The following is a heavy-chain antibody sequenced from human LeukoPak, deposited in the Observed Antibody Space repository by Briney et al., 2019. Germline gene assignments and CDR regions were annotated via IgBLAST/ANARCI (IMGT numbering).Heavy chain of an antibody. Sequence: PGGSLRLSCAASEFSVGSNYMTWVRQAPGKGLEWVSLIYSGGSTYYADSVQGRFTISRDDAKNSVHLEMHSLRAEDTAVYYCARDCSGDYCNFYYMDVWGKGTTVTVSS. V-gene: IGHV3-66*01. D-gene: IGHD1-26*01. CDR3: ARDCSGDYCNFYYMDV. J-gene: IGHJ6*03. CDR1: EFSVGSNY. CDR2: IYSGGST.